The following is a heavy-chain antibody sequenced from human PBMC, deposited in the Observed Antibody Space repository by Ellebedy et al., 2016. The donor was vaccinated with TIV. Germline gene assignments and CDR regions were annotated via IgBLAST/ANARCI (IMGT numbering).Heavy chain of an antibody. J-gene: IGHJ4*02. V-gene: IGHV3-30*18. CDR3: AKEDTYYYDSSGSRYFDY. Sequence: GESLKISXAASGFTFSSYGMHWVRQAPGKGLEWVAVISYDGSNKYYADSVKGRFTISRDNSKNTLYLQMNSLRAEDTAVYYCAKEDTYYYDSSGSRYFDYWGQGTLVTVSS. D-gene: IGHD3-22*01. CDR1: GFTFSSYG. CDR2: ISYDGSNK.